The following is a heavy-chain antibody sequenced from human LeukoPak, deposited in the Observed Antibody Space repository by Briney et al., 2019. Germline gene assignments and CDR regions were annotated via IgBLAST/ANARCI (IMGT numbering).Heavy chain of an antibody. CDR2: IKQDESEK. D-gene: IGHD2-2*01. CDR3: ARALDSSSSRYQAFGE. CDR1: GFTFSNYW. Sequence: PGGSLRLSCSASGFTFSNYWMSWVRQAPGKGLEWVANIKQDESEKYYVDSVKGRFTISRDNAKSSLYLQMNSLRAEDTAVYYCARALDSSSSRYQAFGEWGQGTLVTVSS. V-gene: IGHV3-7*01. J-gene: IGHJ4*02.